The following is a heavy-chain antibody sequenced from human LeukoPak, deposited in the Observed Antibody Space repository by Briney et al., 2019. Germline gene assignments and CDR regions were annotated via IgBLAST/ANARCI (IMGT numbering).Heavy chain of an antibody. Sequence: PGGSLRLSCAASGFTFSSYGMPWVRQAPGKGLEWVAVIWYDGSNKYYADSVKGRFTISRDNSKNTLYLQMNSLRAEDTAVYYRAKGNLLDSSGLTGNFDFWGQGTLVTVSS. CDR1: GFTFSSYG. J-gene: IGHJ4*02. CDR2: IWYDGSNK. V-gene: IGHV3-33*06. CDR3: AKGNLLDSSGLTGNFDF. D-gene: IGHD6-19*01.